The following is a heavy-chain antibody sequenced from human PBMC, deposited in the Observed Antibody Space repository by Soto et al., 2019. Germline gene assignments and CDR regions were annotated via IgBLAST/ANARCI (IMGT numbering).Heavy chain of an antibody. CDR1: GYTFTSYG. Sequence: ASVKVSCKASGYTFTSYGISWVRQAPGQGLEWMGWISAYNGNTNYAQKLQGRVTMTTDTSTSTAYMELRSLRSDDTAVYYCARVVSADDYGDYGGKDYWGQGTLVTVSS. V-gene: IGHV1-18*01. CDR3: ARVVSADDYGDYGGKDY. J-gene: IGHJ4*02. D-gene: IGHD4-17*01. CDR2: ISAYNGNT.